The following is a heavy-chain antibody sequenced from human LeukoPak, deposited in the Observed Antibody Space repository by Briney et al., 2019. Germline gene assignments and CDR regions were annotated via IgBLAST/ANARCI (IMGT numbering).Heavy chain of an antibody. CDR3: ARGRVEVPYFDY. CDR1: GASVSSGGYY. CDR2: IYFSGTT. Sequence: SETLSLTCTVSGASVSSGGYYWSWIRQHPGKGLEWIGYIYFSGTTYFNPSLKSRLTLSVDTSQNQFSLKLSSVTAADTAMYYCARGRVEVPYFDYWGQGTLVTVSS. J-gene: IGHJ4*02. V-gene: IGHV4-31*03.